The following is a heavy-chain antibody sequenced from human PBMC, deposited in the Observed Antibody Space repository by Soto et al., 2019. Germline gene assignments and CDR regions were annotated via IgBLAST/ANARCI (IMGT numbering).Heavy chain of an antibody. J-gene: IGHJ4*02. D-gene: IGHD3-10*01. CDR1: GDYIHVGGYY. CDR2: IYYTGKT. Sequence: SETLSLTCSVSGDYIHVGGYYWTWIRQRPGKGLEWMGYIYYTGKTYYYPSFERRVAISVDTSKNQFSLKLTSVTAADTAIYFCARLVYDTRLNYMYFDFWGQGALVTVSS. V-gene: IGHV4-31*03. CDR3: ARLVYDTRLNYMYFDF.